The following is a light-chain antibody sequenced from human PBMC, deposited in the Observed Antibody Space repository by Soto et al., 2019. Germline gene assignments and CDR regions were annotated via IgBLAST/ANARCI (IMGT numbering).Light chain of an antibody. Sequence: EIQMTQSPSTLSASVGDRFTITCRASQSISSWLAWYQQKPGKAPKLLIYSASSLHSGVPSRFSGSRSGTEFTLTISSLQPEDFATYYCQQLNSYPITFGQGTRLEIK. CDR1: QSISSW. CDR3: QQLNSYPIT. V-gene: IGKV1-5*01. J-gene: IGKJ5*01. CDR2: SAS.